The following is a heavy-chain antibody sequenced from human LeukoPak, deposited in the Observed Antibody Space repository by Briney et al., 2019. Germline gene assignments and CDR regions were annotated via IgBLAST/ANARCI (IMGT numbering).Heavy chain of an antibody. Sequence: GGSLRLSCAASGFTFSTYAMSWVRQVPGKGLEWVSSITGSGGNTYSADSVKGRFTISRDNSKNTLYLQMNSPRVEDTAIYNCARQLGSCSSGTCYFDFRGQGTLVTVSS. J-gene: IGHJ4*02. CDR1: GFTFSTYA. D-gene: IGHD2-8*01. V-gene: IGHV3-23*01. CDR3: ARQLGSCSSGTCYFDF. CDR2: ITGSGGNT.